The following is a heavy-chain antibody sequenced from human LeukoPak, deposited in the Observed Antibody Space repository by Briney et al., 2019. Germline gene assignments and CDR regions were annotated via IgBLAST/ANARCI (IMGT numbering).Heavy chain of an antibody. V-gene: IGHV3-66*01. Sequence: GGSLRLSCAASGFTVSSNYMSWVRQAPGKGLEWVSVIYSGGSTYYADSVKGRFTISGDNSKNTLYLQMNSLRAEDTAVYYCARETVAYCGGDCYSGYYYYYMDVWGKGTTVTISS. CDR1: GFTVSSNY. CDR3: ARETVAYCGGDCYSGYYYYYMDV. CDR2: IYSGGST. J-gene: IGHJ6*03. D-gene: IGHD2-21*02.